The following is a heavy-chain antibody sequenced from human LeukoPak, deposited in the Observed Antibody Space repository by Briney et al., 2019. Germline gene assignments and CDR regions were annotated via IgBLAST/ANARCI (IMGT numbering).Heavy chain of an antibody. CDR3: ARPPSRGYSSSFEY. CDR1: GYSFPTYW. CDR2: IYPDESNN. V-gene: IGHV5-51*01. J-gene: IGHJ4*02. D-gene: IGHD2-2*03. Sequence: PGESLKISCKGSGYSFPTYWIAWVRQMPGKGLEWMGIIYPDESNNRYSPSFQGQVTISADKSISTAYLQWSSLKASDTAMYYCARPPSRGYSSSFEYWGQGTLVTVSS.